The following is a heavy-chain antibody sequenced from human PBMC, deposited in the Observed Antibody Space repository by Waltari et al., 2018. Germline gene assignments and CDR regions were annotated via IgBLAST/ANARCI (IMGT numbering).Heavy chain of an antibody. CDR3: AGSSWNDYGDYYYYYGMDV. CDR2: INPNSGGT. D-gene: IGHD4-17*01. J-gene: IGHJ6*02. CDR1: GYTFTGYY. V-gene: IGHV1-2*06. Sequence: QVQLVQSGAEVKKPGASVKVSCKASGYTFTGYYMHWVRQAPGQGLEWMGRINPNSGGTNYAQKFQGRVTMTRDTSISTAYMELSRLRSDDTAVYYCAGSSWNDYGDYYYYYGMDVWGQGTTVTVSS.